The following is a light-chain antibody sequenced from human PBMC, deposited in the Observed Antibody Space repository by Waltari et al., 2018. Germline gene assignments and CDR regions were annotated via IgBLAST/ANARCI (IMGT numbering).Light chain of an antibody. CDR2: EVS. Sequence: QSALTQPASVSGSPGQSITISCTGTSSDVGGYNYVSWYQQHPGKAPKLMIYEVSNRPSGVSNRFSGSKSGNTASLTISGLQAENEADYYCSSYTSSSTLMVFGVGTQLTVL. CDR3: SSYTSSSTLMV. V-gene: IGLV2-14*01. J-gene: IGLJ2*01. CDR1: SSDVGGYNY.